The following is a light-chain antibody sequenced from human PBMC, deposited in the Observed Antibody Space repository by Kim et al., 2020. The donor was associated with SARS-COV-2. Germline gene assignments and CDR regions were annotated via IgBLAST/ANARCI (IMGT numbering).Light chain of an antibody. CDR3: SSFAGSNSWV. V-gene: IGLV2-8*01. Sequence: GQSVTISSTGTSSDVGYYNYVSWYQQHPGKAPKLMIYEVSERPSGVPDRFSGSKSGNTASLTVSGLQAEDEADYYCSSFAGSNSWVFGGGTQLTVL. CDR2: EVS. CDR1: SSDVGYYNY. J-gene: IGLJ3*02.